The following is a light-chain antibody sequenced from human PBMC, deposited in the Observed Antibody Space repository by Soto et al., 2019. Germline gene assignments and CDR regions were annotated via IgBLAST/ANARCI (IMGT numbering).Light chain of an antibody. Sequence: EIVLTQSPGTLSLSPGERATLSCRASQSVSSISLAWYQQKPGQAPRLLIYGASSRATGIPDRLSGSGSGTDFNLTISRLDPEDFAEYYCQQSGSSPRTFGQGTKVDIK. J-gene: IGKJ1*01. CDR2: GAS. CDR1: QSVSSIS. V-gene: IGKV3-20*01. CDR3: QQSGSSPRT.